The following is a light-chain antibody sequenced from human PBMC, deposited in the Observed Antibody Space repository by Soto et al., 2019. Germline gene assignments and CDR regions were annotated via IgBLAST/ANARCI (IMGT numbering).Light chain of an antibody. V-gene: IGLV2-14*01. CDR1: SSDVGGYNY. J-gene: IGLJ2*01. CDR3: SSFAGSPVV. Sequence: QSALTQPASVSGSPGQSIAISCTGTSSDVGGYNYVSWYQQHPGKAPKLMIFEVSYRPSGVSNRFSGSKSGNTASLTISGLQAEDEADYYCSSFAGSPVVFGGGTKLTVL. CDR2: EVS.